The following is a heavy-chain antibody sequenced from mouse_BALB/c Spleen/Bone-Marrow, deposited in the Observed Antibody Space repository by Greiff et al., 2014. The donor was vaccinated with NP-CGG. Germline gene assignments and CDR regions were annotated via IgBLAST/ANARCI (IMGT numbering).Heavy chain of an antibody. D-gene: IGHD1-1*01. J-gene: IGHJ4*01. CDR2: IDPENGNT. V-gene: IGHV14-1*02. CDR3: ARGNYGSSYGMDY. Sequence: VQLKGSGAELVRAGALGKLSCKAFGFKIKDYYMHWGKKRPEQGLEWIGWIDPENGNTIYDPKFQGKARITADTSSNTAYLQLSSLTSKDTAVHYCARGNYGSSYGMDYWGQGTSVTASS. CDR1: GFKIKDYY.